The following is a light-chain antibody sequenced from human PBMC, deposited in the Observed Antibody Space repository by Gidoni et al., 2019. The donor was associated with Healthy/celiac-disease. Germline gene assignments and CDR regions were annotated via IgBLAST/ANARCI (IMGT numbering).Light chain of an antibody. V-gene: IGKV3-20*01. CDR1: QSVSSSY. CDR2: GAS. Sequence: EIVLTPSPGTLSLSPGARATLSCRASQSVSSSYLAWYQQKPGQAPRLLIYGASSRATGIPDRFSGSGSGTDFTLTISRLEPEDFAVYYCQQYGSSPDTFGGGTKVEIK. CDR3: QQYGSSPDT. J-gene: IGKJ4*01.